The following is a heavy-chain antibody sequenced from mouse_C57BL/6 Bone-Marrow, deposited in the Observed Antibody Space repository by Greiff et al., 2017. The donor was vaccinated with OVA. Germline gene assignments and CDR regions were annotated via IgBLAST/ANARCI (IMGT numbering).Heavy chain of an antibody. V-gene: IGHV10-1*01. CDR3: VSPRFAY. J-gene: IGHJ3*01. CDR1: GFSFNTYA. CDR2: IRSKSNNYAT. Sequence: EVKVIESGGGLVQPKGSLKLSCAASGFSFNTYAMNWVRQAPGKGLEWVARIRSKSNNYATYYADSVKDRFTISRDDSESMLYLQMNNLKTEDTAMYYCVSPRFAYWGQGTLVTVSA.